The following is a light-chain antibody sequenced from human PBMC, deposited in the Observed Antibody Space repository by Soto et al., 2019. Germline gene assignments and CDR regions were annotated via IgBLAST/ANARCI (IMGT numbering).Light chain of an antibody. CDR1: SSDVGGYNY. V-gene: IGLV2-14*01. Sequence: QSALTQPASVSGSPGQSITISCTGTSSDVGGYNYVSWYQQHPGKAPKPMIYEVSNRPSGVSNRFSGSKSGNTASLTISGLQAEDEADYYCSSYTSSSTKVFGTGTKVTV. CDR3: SSYTSSSTKV. J-gene: IGLJ1*01. CDR2: EVS.